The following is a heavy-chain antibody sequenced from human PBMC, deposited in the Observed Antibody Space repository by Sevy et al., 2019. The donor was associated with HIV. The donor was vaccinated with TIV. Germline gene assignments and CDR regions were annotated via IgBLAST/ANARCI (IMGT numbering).Heavy chain of an antibody. V-gene: IGHV3-7*01. D-gene: IGHD5-12*01. Sequence: GGSLRLSCAASGFTFSSYWMSWVHQAPGKGLEWVANIKQDGSEKYYVDSVKGRFTISRDNAKNSLYLQMNSLRAEDTAVYYCARDSGYDTPGDYYYYYGMDVWGQGTTVTVSS. CDR3: ARDSGYDTPGDYYYYYGMDV. CDR1: GFTFSSYW. J-gene: IGHJ6*02. CDR2: IKQDGSEK.